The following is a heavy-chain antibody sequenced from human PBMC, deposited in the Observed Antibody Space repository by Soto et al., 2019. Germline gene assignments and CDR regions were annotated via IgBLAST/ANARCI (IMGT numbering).Heavy chain of an antibody. J-gene: IGHJ4*02. CDR1: GFTFSSYG. CDR2: ISYDGSNK. Sequence: QVQLVESGGGVAQPGRSLRLSCEASGFTFSSYGMHWVRQAPGKGLEWVAVISYDGSNKYYADSVKGRFTISRDNSKNTLYMPMNSLRAEDTAVYYCAKDQDYWGQGTLVTVSS. V-gene: IGHV3-30*18. CDR3: AKDQDY.